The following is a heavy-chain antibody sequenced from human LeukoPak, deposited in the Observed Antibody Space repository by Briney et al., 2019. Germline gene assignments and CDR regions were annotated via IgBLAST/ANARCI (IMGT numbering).Heavy chain of an antibody. Sequence: GGSLRLPCAASGFTFSSYWMNWVRQAPGKGLVWVSRISTDGYTTDYADFVQGRFTASRDNTKNTWSLEMNSLRAEDTAVYYCVVGGSPGYWGQGTLVTVSS. D-gene: IGHD2-15*01. J-gene: IGHJ4*02. V-gene: IGHV3-74*01. CDR3: VVGGSPGY. CDR1: GFTFSSYW. CDR2: ISTDGYTT.